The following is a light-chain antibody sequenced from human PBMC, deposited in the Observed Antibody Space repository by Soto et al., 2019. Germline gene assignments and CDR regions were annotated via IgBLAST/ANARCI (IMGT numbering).Light chain of an antibody. CDR2: GAS. CDR1: QSVSSSY. J-gene: IGKJ1*01. CDR3: QQYGSSPPT. Sequence: IVLTQSPGTLSLSPGERATLSCRASQSVSSSYLAWYQQKAGQAPRLLIYGASSRATGIPDKFSGSGSGTDFTLTISRLEPEDFAVYYCQQYGSSPPTFGQGTKVDIK. V-gene: IGKV3-20*01.